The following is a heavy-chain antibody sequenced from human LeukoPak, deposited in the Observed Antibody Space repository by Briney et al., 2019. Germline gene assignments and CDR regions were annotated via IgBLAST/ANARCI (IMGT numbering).Heavy chain of an antibody. CDR3: ARANWNGYNWFDP. CDR1: GYTFTSYY. Sequence: ASVKVSCKASGYTFTSYYMHWVRQAPGQGLEWMGLINPSGSSTSYAQKFQGRLSLTRDMSTSTDYMELSSLRSEDTAVYYCARANWNGYNWFDPWGQGTLVTVSS. J-gene: IGHJ5*02. V-gene: IGHV1-46*01. D-gene: IGHD1-1*01. CDR2: INPSGSST.